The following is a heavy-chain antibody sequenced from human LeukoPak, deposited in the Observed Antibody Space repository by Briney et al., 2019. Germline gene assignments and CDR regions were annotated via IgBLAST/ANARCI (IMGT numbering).Heavy chain of an antibody. CDR2: ISSSGSTI. CDR3: ARGSGGYSYGYRYFDY. J-gene: IGHJ4*02. CDR1: GFTFSSYA. D-gene: IGHD5-18*01. Sequence: GGSLRLSCAASGFTFSSYAMSWVRQAPGKGLEWVSYISSSGSTIYYADSVKGRFTISRDNAKNSLYLQMNSLRAEDTAVYYCARGSGGYSYGYRYFDYWGQGTLVTVSS. V-gene: IGHV3-48*03.